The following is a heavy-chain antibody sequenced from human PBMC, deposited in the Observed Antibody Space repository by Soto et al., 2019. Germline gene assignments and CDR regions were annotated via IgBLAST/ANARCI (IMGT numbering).Heavy chain of an antibody. J-gene: IGHJ5*02. CDR3: ATQEVGGSYVYTFDP. CDR1: GGSISRYY. Sequence: SGTLSLTFTVSGGSISRYYWSWIRQPPGKGLEWIGYIYYSGSTNYNPSLKSRVTISVDTSKNQFSLKLSSVTAADTAVYYCATQEVGGSYVYTFDPWGQGTLVTVSS. V-gene: IGHV4-59*01. D-gene: IGHD1-26*01. CDR2: IYYSGST.